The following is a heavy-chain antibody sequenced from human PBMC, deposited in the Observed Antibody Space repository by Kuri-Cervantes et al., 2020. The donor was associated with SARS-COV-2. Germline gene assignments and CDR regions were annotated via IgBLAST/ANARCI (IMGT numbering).Heavy chain of an antibody. D-gene: IGHD3-10*01. CDR3: ARDQVVRGADFDY. CDR2: INAGNGNT. CDR1: GYTFTSYA. V-gene: IGHV1-3*01. Sequence: ASVKVSCKASGYTFTSYAMHWVRQAPGQRLEWMGWINAGNGNTKYSQKFQGRVTITRDTSTSTAYMELRSLRSDDTAVYYCARDQVVRGADFDYWGQGTLVTVSS. J-gene: IGHJ4*02.